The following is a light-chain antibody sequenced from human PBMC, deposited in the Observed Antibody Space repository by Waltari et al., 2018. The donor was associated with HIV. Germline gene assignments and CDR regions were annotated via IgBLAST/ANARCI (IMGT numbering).Light chain of an antibody. V-gene: IGLV2-14*01. CDR3: SSYTSSYTVI. J-gene: IGLJ2*01. Sequence: QSVLTQPPSASGTPGQRVIVSCSGSNSNIGNTFVYWYQQHPGKAPKLMIYDVSDRPSGVSNRFSGSKSDNTASLTISGLQTEDEADYYCSSYTSSYTVIFGGGTKLTVL. CDR2: DVS. CDR1: NSNIGNTF.